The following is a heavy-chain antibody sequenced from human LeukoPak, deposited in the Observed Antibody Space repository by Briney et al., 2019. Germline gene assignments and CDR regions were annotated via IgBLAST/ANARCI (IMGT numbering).Heavy chain of an antibody. Sequence: GESLKISCKGSGYSFTSYWIGWVRQMPGKGLEWMGIIYPGDSDTRYSPSFQGQVTISADKFISTAYLQWSSLKGSDTAMYYCARHSGVGATHVDYWGQGTLVTVSS. CDR1: GYSFTSYW. D-gene: IGHD1-26*01. CDR3: ARHSGVGATHVDY. J-gene: IGHJ4*02. V-gene: IGHV5-51*01. CDR2: IYPGDSDT.